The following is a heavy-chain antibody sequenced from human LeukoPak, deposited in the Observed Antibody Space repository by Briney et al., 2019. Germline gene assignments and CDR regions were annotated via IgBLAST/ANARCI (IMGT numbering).Heavy chain of an antibody. J-gene: IGHJ4*02. D-gene: IGHD6-6*01. CDR2: INHSGST. CDR3: ARLEAAPTYVY. V-gene: IGHV4-34*01. Sequence: SETLSLTCAVYGGSFSGYYWSWLRQPPGKGLERIGEINHSGSTNYNPSLKSRVTISVDTSKNQFSLKLSSVTAADTAVYYCARLEAAPTYVYWGQGTLVTVSS. CDR1: GGSFSGYY.